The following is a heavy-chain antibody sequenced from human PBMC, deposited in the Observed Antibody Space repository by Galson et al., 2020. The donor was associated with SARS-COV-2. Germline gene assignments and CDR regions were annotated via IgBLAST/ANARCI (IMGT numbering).Heavy chain of an antibody. CDR2: IHTTGST. CDR3: SRDGAESPVCY. CDR1: GGSISSYY. Sequence: SETLSLTCTVSGGSISSYYWSWIRQPAGKELAWIGRIHTTGSTSYNPSLKSRVTMSVDTSKNQFSLKLSSVTAADTAVYYCSRDGAESPVCYGGQGSLVIVSS. V-gene: IGHV4-4*07. D-gene: IGHD3-16*01. J-gene: IGHJ4*02.